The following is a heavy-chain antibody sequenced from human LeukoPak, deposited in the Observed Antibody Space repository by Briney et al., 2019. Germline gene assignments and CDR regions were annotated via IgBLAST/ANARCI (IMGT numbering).Heavy chain of an antibody. Sequence: GGSLRLSCAASGFTFSSYEMNWVRQAPGKGLEWVSTLVGSGGSTYYADSVKGRFTISRDNFKNTLYLQMNSLRAEDTAVYYCAKDQERSYFDFWSGYPTFDNWGQGTLVTVSS. CDR1: GFTFSSYE. CDR2: LVGSGGST. V-gene: IGHV3-23*01. CDR3: AKDQERSYFDFWSGYPTFDN. J-gene: IGHJ4*02. D-gene: IGHD3-3*01.